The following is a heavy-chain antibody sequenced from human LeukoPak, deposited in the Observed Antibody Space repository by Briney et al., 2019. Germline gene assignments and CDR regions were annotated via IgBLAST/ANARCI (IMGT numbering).Heavy chain of an antibody. CDR2: IVSNGGNT. V-gene: IGHV3-64*02. CDR1: GLTFSSHA. Sequence: GGSLRLSCAASGLTFSSHAMHWVRQAPGKGLEYVSAIVSNGGNTYYADSVRGRFTVSRDNSKDTVYLQMGSLRPEDTAVYYCARGGYYAASDIWGQGALVTVSS. J-gene: IGHJ4*02. D-gene: IGHD3-3*01. CDR3: ARGGYYAASDI.